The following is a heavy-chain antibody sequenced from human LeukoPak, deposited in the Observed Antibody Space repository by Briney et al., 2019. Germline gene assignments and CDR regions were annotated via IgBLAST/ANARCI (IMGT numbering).Heavy chain of an antibody. CDR1: GFTFSDCY. V-gene: IGHV3-11*05. Sequence: GSLSLSCVASGFTFSDCYMSWIRQAPGKGLEWVSYISSSSSDTNYADSVKGRFTISRDNAKKSVYLQMNSLRAEDTAVYYCAKGTRAGVEYWGQGTLVTVSS. D-gene: IGHD6-19*01. J-gene: IGHJ4*02. CDR3: AKGTRAGVEY. CDR2: ISSSSSDT.